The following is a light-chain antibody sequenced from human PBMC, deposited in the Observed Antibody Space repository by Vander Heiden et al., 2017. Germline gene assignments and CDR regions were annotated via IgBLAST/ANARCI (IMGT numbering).Light chain of an antibody. CDR3: QVWDSSSDRVV. V-gene: IGLV3-21*02. Sequence: SYVLTQPPSVSVAPGQTARITWGGNNIGSKSVHWYQQKPGQAPVLVVYGDSDRPSGIPERFSGSNSGNTATLTISRVEAGDEADYYCQVWDSSSDRVVFGGGTKLTVL. CDR2: GDS. CDR1: NIGSKS. J-gene: IGLJ2*01.